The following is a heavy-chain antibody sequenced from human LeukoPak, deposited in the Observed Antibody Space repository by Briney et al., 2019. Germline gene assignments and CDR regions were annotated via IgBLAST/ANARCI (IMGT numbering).Heavy chain of an antibody. J-gene: IGHJ4*02. V-gene: IGHV4-34*01. CDR1: GGSFSGYY. D-gene: IGHD4-17*01. CDR2: IYYSGST. Sequence: SETMSLTCAVYGGSFSGYYWGWIRQPPGKGLEWIGCIYYSGSTYYNPSLKSQVTISVDTSKNQFSLNLSSVTAADTAVYYCASYSGDYGSYYFDYWGQGTLVTVSS. CDR3: ASYSGDYGSYYFDY.